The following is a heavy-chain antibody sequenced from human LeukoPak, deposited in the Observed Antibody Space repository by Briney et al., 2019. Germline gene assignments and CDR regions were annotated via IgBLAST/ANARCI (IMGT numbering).Heavy chain of an antibody. Sequence: PGGSLRLSCAASGFTFNNYPIHWVRQAPGKGLEWVAVISYDGNNKYYADSVKGRFTISRDNSKNTLYLQMNSLRAEDTAVYYCARGQYYYDSSGYYRDYPSLDYWGQGTLVTVSS. D-gene: IGHD3-22*01. V-gene: IGHV3-30*04. CDR3: ARGQYYYDSSGYYRDYPSLDY. CDR2: ISYDGNNK. J-gene: IGHJ4*02. CDR1: GFTFNNYP.